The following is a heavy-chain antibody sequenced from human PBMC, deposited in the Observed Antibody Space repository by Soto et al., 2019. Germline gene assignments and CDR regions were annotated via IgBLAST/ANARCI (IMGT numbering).Heavy chain of an antibody. CDR3: AQDHHDLWANTWFDP. CDR2: IHWDDDK. Sequence: QITLKESGPTLVKPTQTLTLTCTVSGFSLSTSGVGVGWIRQPPVKALEWLALIHWDDDKRYSPSLKNRLTIPKDTSRNQVVLTMTNMDPVDTATYYCAQDHHDLWANTWFDPWGQGSLVTVSS. CDR1: GFSLSTSGVG. D-gene: IGHD3-3*01. J-gene: IGHJ5*02. V-gene: IGHV2-5*02.